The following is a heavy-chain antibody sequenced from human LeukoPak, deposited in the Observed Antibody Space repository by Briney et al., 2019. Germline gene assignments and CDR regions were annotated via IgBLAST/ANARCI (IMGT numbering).Heavy chain of an antibody. Sequence: GGSLRLYCAASGFTFSNYWMHWVRQAPGKGLVWVSRISGDGSTTIYADSVNGRFTISRDNAENTMYLQMNSLRVEDTAVYYCTRRVSATRWFDPWGQGTLVTVSS. CDR3: TRRVSATRWFDP. D-gene: IGHD2-15*01. V-gene: IGHV3-74*01. J-gene: IGHJ5*02. CDR2: ISGDGSTT. CDR1: GFTFSNYW.